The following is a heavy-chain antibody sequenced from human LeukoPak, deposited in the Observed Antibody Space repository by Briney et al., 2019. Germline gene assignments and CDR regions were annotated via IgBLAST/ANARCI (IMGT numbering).Heavy chain of an antibody. CDR3: ARDRRVLRWFGEFDD. CDR1: GGSISSGSYY. CDR2: IYTSGST. J-gene: IGHJ4*02. D-gene: IGHD3-10*01. V-gene: IGHV4-61*02. Sequence: SETLSLTCTVSGGSISSGSYYWSWIRQPAGKGLEWIGRIYTSGSTNYNPSLKSRVTISVDTSKNQFSLKLSSVTAADTAVYYCARDRRVLRWFGEFDDWGQGTLVTVSS.